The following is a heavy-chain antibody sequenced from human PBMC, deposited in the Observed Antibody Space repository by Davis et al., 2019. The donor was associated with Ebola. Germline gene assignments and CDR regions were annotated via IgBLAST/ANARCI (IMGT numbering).Heavy chain of an antibody. Sequence: SVKVSCKASGGTFINYAISWVRQAPGQGLEWMGGIIPIFGTANYAQKFQGRVTITADESTSTAYMELSSLRSEDTAVYYCARARRVAARDMDVWGQGTTVTVSS. CDR3: ARARRVAARDMDV. CDR2: IIPIFGTA. J-gene: IGHJ6*02. V-gene: IGHV1-69*13. CDR1: GGTFINYA. D-gene: IGHD6-6*01.